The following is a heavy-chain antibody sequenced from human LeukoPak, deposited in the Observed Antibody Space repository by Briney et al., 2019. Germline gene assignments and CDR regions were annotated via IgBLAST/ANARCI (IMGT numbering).Heavy chain of an antibody. CDR1: GFTFSSYA. V-gene: IGHV3-30*04. Sequence: SGRSLRLSCAASGFTFSSYAMHWVRQAPGKGLEWVAVISYDGSNKYYADSVKGRFTISRDNSKNTLYLQMNSLRAEDTAVYYCAKAPRGSYYEAYYFDYWGQGTLVTVSS. D-gene: IGHD1-26*01. CDR2: ISYDGSNK. CDR3: AKAPRGSYYEAYYFDY. J-gene: IGHJ4*02.